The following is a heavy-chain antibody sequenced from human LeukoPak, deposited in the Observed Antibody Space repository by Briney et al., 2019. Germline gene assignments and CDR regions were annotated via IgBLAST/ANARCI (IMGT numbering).Heavy chain of an antibody. CDR2: IYYSGGT. D-gene: IGHD2/OR15-2a*01. Sequence: PSETLSLTCTVSGGSFSSSSYYWGWIRQPPGKGLEWIGSIYYSGGTYYNPSLKSRVTISVDTSKNQSSLKLSSVTAADTAVYYCARHFFVGAEDAFDIWGQGTMVTVSS. CDR1: GGSFSSSSYY. CDR3: ARHFFVGAEDAFDI. J-gene: IGHJ3*02. V-gene: IGHV4-39*01.